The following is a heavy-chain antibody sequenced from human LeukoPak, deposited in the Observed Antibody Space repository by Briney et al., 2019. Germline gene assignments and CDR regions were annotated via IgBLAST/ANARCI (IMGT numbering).Heavy chain of an antibody. CDR2: ISGSGGST. Sequence: SGGSLRLSCAASGFTFSSYGMHWVRQAPGKGLEWVSAISGSGGSTYYADSVKGRFTISRDNSKNTLSLQMNSLRAEDTAVYYCAKEGKTRNWNYYQAKSVYWGQGTLVTVSS. J-gene: IGHJ4*02. CDR3: AKEGKTRNWNYYQAKSVY. D-gene: IGHD1-7*01. V-gene: IGHV3-23*01. CDR1: GFTFSSYG.